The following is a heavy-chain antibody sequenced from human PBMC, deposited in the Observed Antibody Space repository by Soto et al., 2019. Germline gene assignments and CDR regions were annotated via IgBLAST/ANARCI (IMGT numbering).Heavy chain of an antibody. CDR3: ARAGGSSVWSRFHP. V-gene: IGHV1-2*02. Sequence: QVQLVQSGVEVKKPGASVKVSCKASGYTFTDFYMHWVRQAPGQGLEWMGWINPNSGGTDYAQNFQGRMIMTRDTSISTAYRDLSRLRSGDTAVYYCARAGGSSVWSRFHPWGQGTLVTVSS. CDR1: GYTFTDFY. J-gene: IGHJ5*02. D-gene: IGHD6-13*01. CDR2: INPNSGGT.